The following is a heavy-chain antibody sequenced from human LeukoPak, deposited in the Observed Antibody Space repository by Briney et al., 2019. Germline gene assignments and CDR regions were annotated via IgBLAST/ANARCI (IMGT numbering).Heavy chain of an antibody. CDR1: GGSISSSSYY. CDR3: ARRGRDWNYD. CDR2: IYYSGST. D-gene: IGHD1-7*01. V-gene: IGHV4-39*01. J-gene: IGHJ4*02. Sequence: SETLSLTCTVSGGSISSSSYYWGWIRQPPGKGLEWIGSIYYSGSTYYNPSLKGRVTISVDTSKNQFSLKLSSVTAADTAVYYCARRGRDWNYDWGQGTLVTVSS.